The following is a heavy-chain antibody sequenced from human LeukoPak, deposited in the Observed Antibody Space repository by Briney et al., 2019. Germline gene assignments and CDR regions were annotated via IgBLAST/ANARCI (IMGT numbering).Heavy chain of an antibody. CDR2: ISGSGSST. D-gene: IGHD3-22*01. CDR3: AKVVTTVKRNDAFDI. J-gene: IGHJ3*02. CDR1: GFTFSSYA. Sequence: GGSLRLSCAASGFTFSSYAMDWVRQAPEKGLEWVSIISGSGSSTYYADSVKGRFTISRDNSKNTMYLQMNSLRAEDTAVYYCAKVVTTVKRNDAFDIWGQGTMVTVSS. V-gene: IGHV3-23*01.